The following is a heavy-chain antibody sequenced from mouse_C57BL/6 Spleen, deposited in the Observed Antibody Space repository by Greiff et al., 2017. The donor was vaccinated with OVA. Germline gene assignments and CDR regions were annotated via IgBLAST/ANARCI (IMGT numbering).Heavy chain of an antibody. CDR2: IDPEDGDT. Sequence: VHVKQSGAELVRPGASVKLSCTASGFNIKDYYMHWVKQRPEQGLEWIGRIDPEDGDTEYAPKFQGKATMTADTSSNTAYLQLSSLTSEDTAVYYCTTRGAKYYFDYWGQGTTLTVSS. D-gene: IGHD3-1*01. CDR1: GFNIKDYY. CDR3: TTRGAKYYFDY. J-gene: IGHJ2*01. V-gene: IGHV14-1*01.